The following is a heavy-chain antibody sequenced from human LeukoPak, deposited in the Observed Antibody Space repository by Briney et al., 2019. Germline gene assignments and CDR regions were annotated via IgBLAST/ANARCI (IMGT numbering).Heavy chain of an antibody. J-gene: IGHJ4*02. CDR2: INHSGST. D-gene: IGHD4-23*01. CDR3: ASLSLRWPDY. CDR1: GGSFSGYY. Sequence: SETLSLTCAVYGGSFSGYYWSWIRQPPGKGLEWIGEINHSGSTNYNPSLKSRVTISVDTPKNQFSLKLSSVTAADTAVYYCASLSLRWPDYWGQGTLVTVSS. V-gene: IGHV4-34*01.